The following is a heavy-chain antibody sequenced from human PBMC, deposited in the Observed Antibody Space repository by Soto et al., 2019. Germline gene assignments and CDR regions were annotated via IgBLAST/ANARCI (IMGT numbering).Heavy chain of an antibody. CDR2: IYFSGST. D-gene: IGHD2-21*01. J-gene: IGHJ6*02. V-gene: IGHV4-31*03. CDR3: ARGDWPTQMDV. Sequence: QVQLQESGPGLVKPSQTLSLTCTVSGGSISGGTYYWSWIRQPPGQGLEWIGYIYFSGSTYYNPSLKSRVIISVDTSKNQFSLRLSSVTAADTAVYSCARGDWPTQMDVWGQGTTVTVSS. CDR1: GGSISGGTYY.